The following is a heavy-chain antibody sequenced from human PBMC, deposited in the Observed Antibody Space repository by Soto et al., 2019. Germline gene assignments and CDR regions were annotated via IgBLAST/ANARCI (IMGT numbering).Heavy chain of an antibody. Sequence: SETQSLTCAVSGGSISSGGYSWSWIRQPPGKGLEWIGYIYHSGSTYYNPSLKSRVTISVDRSKNQFSLKLSSVTAADTAVYYCARVPGPWGQGTLVTVSS. J-gene: IGHJ5*02. D-gene: IGHD3-10*01. V-gene: IGHV4-30-2*01. CDR2: IYHSGST. CDR1: GGSISSGGYS. CDR3: ARVPGP.